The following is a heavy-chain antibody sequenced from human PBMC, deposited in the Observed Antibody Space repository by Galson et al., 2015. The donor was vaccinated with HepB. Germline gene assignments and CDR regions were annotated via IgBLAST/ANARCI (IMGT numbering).Heavy chain of an antibody. CDR3: ARGGPGHTLNY. V-gene: IGHV3-48*04. J-gene: IGHJ4*02. CDR2: ISSNSSTI. CDR1: GFTFSSYP. D-gene: IGHD3-9*01. Sequence: SLRLSCAASGFTFSSYPMNWVRQAPGKGLEWVSYISSNSSTIYYADSVKGRFTISRDNAKNSLYLQMNSLRAEDTAVYYCARGGPGHTLNYWGQGTLVTVSS.